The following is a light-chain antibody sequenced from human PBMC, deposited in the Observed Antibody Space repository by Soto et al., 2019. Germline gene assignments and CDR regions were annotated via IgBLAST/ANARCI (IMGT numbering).Light chain of an antibody. CDR1: QSVSSN. CDR2: GAS. V-gene: IGKV3-15*01. Sequence: EIVMTQSPATLSVSPGERATLSCRASQSVSSNLAWYQQKPGQAPRLLIYGASTRATGIPATFSGSGSGTEFTPTISSLQSEDFPVYYCQQYNNWPPYTFGQGTKLEIK. J-gene: IGKJ2*01. CDR3: QQYNNWPPYT.